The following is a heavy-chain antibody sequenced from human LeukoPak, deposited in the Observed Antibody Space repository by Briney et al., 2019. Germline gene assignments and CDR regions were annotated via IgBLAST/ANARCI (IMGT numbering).Heavy chain of an antibody. D-gene: IGHD1-14*01. J-gene: IGHJ5*02. V-gene: IGHV1-46*01. CDR3: AKETPNTGWFDP. CDR2: INPSGGST. Sequence: ASVKVSCKASGYTFTSYYMHWVRQAPGQGLEWMGIINPSGGSTSYAQKFQGRVTMARDTSTSTVYMELSSLRSEDTAVYYCAKETPNTGWFDPWGQGTLVTVSS. CDR1: GYTFTSYY.